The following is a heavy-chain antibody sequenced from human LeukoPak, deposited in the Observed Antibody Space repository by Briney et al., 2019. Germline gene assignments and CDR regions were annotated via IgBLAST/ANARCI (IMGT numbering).Heavy chain of an antibody. V-gene: IGHV3-23*01. D-gene: IGHD1-14*01. CDR1: GFTFSSYA. J-gene: IGHJ5*02. CDR3: AKPPTGPNWFDP. CDR2: ISGSGGST. Sequence: GGSLRLSCAASGFTFSSYAMSWVRQAPGKGLEWVSAISGSGGSTYYADSVKGRFTISRDNSKNTLYLQMNSLRAKDTAVYYCAKPPTGPNWFDPWGQGTLVTVSS.